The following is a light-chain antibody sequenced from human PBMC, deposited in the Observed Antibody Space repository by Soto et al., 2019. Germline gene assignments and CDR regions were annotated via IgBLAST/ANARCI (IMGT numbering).Light chain of an antibody. J-gene: IGLJ2*01. CDR3: CSLAGTYSI. CDR2: DVT. V-gene: IGLV2-11*01. Sequence: QSALTQPRSVSGSPGQSVTIYCTGSSSDVGGYSHVSWFQQHPGKAPKLMIYDVTKRPSGVPDRFSGSKSGNTASLTISGLQAADESDYFCCSLAGTYSIFGGGTKLTVL. CDR1: SSDVGGYSH.